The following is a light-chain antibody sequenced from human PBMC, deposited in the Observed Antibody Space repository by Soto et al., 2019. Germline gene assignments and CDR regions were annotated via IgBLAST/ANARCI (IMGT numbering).Light chain of an antibody. J-gene: IGLJ1*01. Sequence: QSALTQPASVSGSPGQSITISCTGTSSDVGGYNYVSWYQQHPGKAPKLMIYGVSNRPSGVSNRFSGFKSDNTAYLTISGLQAEDEADYYCSLYVSSSTLDVFGTGTKLTVL. V-gene: IGLV2-14*01. CDR3: SLYVSSSTLDV. CDR1: SSDVGGYNY. CDR2: GVS.